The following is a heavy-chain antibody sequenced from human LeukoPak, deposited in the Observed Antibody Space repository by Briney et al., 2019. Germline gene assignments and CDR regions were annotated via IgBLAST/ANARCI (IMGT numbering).Heavy chain of an antibody. CDR2: ISGGGGST. J-gene: IGHJ4*02. V-gene: IGHV3-23*01. D-gene: IGHD2-21*01. Sequence: PGGSLRLSCAASGFTFSSYAMSWARQTPGKGLEWVSAISGGGGSTYYADSVKGRFTISRNNSKNTLYLQMSSLRAEDTAVYYCAKGLIPGYWGQGTLVTVSS. CDR1: GFTFSSYA. CDR3: AKGLIPGY.